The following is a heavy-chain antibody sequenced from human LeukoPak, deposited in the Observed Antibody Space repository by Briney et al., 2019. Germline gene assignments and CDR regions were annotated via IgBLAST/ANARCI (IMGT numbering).Heavy chain of an antibody. CDR3: ARCFLSWYGGLSNIHFCYMDV. CDR1: GDSISNDNYF. J-gene: IGHJ6*03. Sequence: SETLSLTCTDSGDSISNDNYFWGWLRQPPGKGLEWIGSGSATGTTYYNPSLTSRVSISVDTSKNEFFLKLSSVTAADTAIYFCARCFLSWYGGLSNIHFCYMDVWGKGTAVTVSS. V-gene: IGHV4-39*01. CDR2: GSATGTT. D-gene: IGHD3-10*01.